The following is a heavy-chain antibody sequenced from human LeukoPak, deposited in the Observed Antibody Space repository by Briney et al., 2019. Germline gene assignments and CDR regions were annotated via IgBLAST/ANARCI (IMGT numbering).Heavy chain of an antibody. Sequence: NASETLSLTCAVYGGSFSGYYWSWIRQPAGKGLEWIGRIYTSGSTNYNPSLKSRVTMSVDTSKNQFSLKLSSVTAADTAVYYCARDNEEQLFGAFDIWGQGTMVTVSS. D-gene: IGHD6-6*01. CDR2: IYTSGST. CDR3: ARDNEEQLFGAFDI. V-gene: IGHV4-4*07. J-gene: IGHJ3*02. CDR1: GGSFSGYY.